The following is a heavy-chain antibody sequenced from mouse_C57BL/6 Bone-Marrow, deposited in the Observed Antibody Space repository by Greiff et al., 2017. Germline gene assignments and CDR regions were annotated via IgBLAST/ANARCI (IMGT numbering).Heavy chain of an antibody. CDR3: AMGGDYTDVDY. Sequence: QVQLKVPGAELVKPGASVKVSCKASGFTFTSYWMHWVKQRPGQGLEWIGRIHPSDSETNYNQKFTGKATLTVDKSSSTAYMQLSSLTSENSADYNCAMGGDYTDVDYWGQGTTLAVSS. D-gene: IGHD2-4*01. CDR2: IHPSDSET. CDR1: GFTFTSYW. J-gene: IGHJ2*01. V-gene: IGHV1-74*01.